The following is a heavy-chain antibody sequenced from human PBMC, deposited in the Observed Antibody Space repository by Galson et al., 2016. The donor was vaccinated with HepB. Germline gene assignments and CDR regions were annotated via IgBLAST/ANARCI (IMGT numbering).Heavy chain of an antibody. D-gene: IGHD2-15*01. CDR2: IWFDGSNK. Sequence: SLRLSCAASGFTFSSYGMHWVRQAPGKGLEWVAVIWFDGSNKNYVDSVRGRFTISRDNSKNTLYLQMNTLRAEDTAVYYCARGTFCSGDSCYSPALDMWGQGTTVTVSS. J-gene: IGHJ3*02. CDR1: GFTFSSYG. V-gene: IGHV3-33*01. CDR3: ARGTFCSGDSCYSPALDM.